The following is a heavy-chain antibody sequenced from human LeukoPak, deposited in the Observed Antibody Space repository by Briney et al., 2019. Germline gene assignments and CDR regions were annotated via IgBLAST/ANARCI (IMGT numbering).Heavy chain of an antibody. Sequence: PGGSLRLSCATSGFTFSSYSMNWVRQAPGKGLEWVSSISSSSSYIYYADSVKGRFTISRDNAKNSLYLQMNSLRAEDTAVYYCARVKGYSSSSNDYYYYMDVWGKGTTVTVSS. CDR3: ARVKGYSSSSNDYYYYMDV. V-gene: IGHV3-21*01. CDR1: GFTFSSYS. CDR2: ISSSSSYI. D-gene: IGHD6-6*01. J-gene: IGHJ6*03.